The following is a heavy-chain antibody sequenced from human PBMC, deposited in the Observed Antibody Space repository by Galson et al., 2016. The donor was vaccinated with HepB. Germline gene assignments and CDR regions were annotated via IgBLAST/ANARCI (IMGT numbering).Heavy chain of an antibody. CDR3: ARENFWKLDQ. CDR2: IRADGTAN. CDR1: GFSFSRYW. Sequence: SLRLSCAASGFSFSRYWMAWVRQAPGKGLEWVGNIRADGTANDYVGSVKGRLTMSRDNAQKSLLLQMTSLRVEDTAVYYCARENFWKLDQWGQGTLVTVSS. V-gene: IGHV3-7*03. D-gene: IGHD3-3*01. J-gene: IGHJ5*02.